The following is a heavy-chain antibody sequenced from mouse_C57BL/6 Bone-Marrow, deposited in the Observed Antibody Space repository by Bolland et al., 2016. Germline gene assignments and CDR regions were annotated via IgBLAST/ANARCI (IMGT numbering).Heavy chain of an antibody. J-gene: IGHJ4*01. Sequence: DINPNNGGTSYNQKFKGKATLTVDKSSRTAYMELRSLTSEDSAVYYCARGRNYAMDYWGQGTS. V-gene: IGHV1-26*01. CDR2: INPNNGGT. CDR3: ARGRNYAMDY.